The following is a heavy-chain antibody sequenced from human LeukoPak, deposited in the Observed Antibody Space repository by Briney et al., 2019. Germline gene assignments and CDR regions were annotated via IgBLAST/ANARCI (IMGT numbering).Heavy chain of an antibody. J-gene: IGHJ4*02. CDR3: AKSRDYFDY. V-gene: IGHV4-34*01. CDR1: GGSFSGYY. CDR2: INHSGST. Sequence: SETLSLTCAVYGGSFSGYYWSWIRQPPGKGLEWIGEINHSGSTNYNPSLKSRVTISVDTSKNQFSLKLSSVTAADTAVYYCAKSRDYFDYWGQGTLVTVSS.